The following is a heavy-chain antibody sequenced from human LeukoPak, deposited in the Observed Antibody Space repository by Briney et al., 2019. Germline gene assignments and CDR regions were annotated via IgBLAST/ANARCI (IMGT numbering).Heavy chain of an antibody. CDR2: ISYIGST. V-gene: IGHV4-59*11. Sequence: SETLSLTCSVSGGSISTHYWSWIRQPPGKGLEWIGYISYIGSTNYNPSLKSRVTISVDTSKNQFTLKLSSVTAADAAVYFCARDPTTVTKGLDIWGQGTMVTVSS. J-gene: IGHJ3*02. D-gene: IGHD4-17*01. CDR1: GGSISTHY. CDR3: ARDPTTVTKGLDI.